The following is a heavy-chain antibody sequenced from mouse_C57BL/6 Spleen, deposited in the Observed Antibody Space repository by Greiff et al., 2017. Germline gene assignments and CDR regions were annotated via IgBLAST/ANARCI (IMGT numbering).Heavy chain of an antibody. V-gene: IGHV1-72*01. J-gene: IGHJ2*01. CDR2: IAPNSGGT. D-gene: IGHD2-4*01. CDR1: GYTFTSYW. Sequence: VQLQQSGAELVKPGASVKLSCKASGYTFTSYWMHWVKQRPGRGLEWIGRIAPNSGGTQYNEKFKSKATLTVDKPSSTAYLRLSSLTSEDSAVYCCARYDYGRFDYWGQGTTLTVSS. CDR3: ARYDYGRFDY.